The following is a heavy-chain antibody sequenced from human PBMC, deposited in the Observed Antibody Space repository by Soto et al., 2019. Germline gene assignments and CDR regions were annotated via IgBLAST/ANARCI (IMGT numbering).Heavy chain of an antibody. CDR2: FDPEDGET. D-gene: IGHD1-26*01. Sequence: ASVKVSCKVSGYTLTELSMHWVRQAPGKGLEWMGGFDPEDGETIYAQKFQGRVTMTEDTSTDTAYMELGSLRSEDTAVYYCTTAGIVGARPRLWIYYYYGMDVWGQGTTVTVSS. V-gene: IGHV1-24*01. J-gene: IGHJ6*02. CDR3: TTAGIVGARPRLWIYYYYGMDV. CDR1: GYTLTELS.